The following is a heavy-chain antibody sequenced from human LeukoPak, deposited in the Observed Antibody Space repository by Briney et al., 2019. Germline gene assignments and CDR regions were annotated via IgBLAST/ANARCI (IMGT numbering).Heavy chain of an antibody. CDR3: ARGHDILTGYYLDYYGMDV. J-gene: IGHJ6*02. Sequence: ASVKVSCKASGYTFTGYYMHWVRQAPGQGLEWMGWINPNSGGTNYAQKFQGWVTMTRDTSISTAYMELSRLRSDDTAVYYCARGHDILTGYYLDYYGMDVWGQGTTVTVSS. D-gene: IGHD3-9*01. CDR1: GYTFTGYY. V-gene: IGHV1-2*04. CDR2: INPNSGGT.